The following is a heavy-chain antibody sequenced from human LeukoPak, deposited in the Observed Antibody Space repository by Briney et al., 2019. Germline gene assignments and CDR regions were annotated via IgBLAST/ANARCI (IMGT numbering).Heavy chain of an antibody. CDR1: GFTFEDYA. CDR3: AKDSSSSPYYGMDV. V-gene: IGHV3-9*01. J-gene: IGHJ6*02. Sequence: GGSLRLSCAPSGFTFEDYAMHWGRQAPRKGLGRVSGINWNSDRIGSADSVKGRFTISRDNAKNSLYLQMNSLRAEDTALYYCAKDSSSSPYYGMDVWGQGTTVTVSS. D-gene: IGHD6-6*01. CDR2: INWNSDRI.